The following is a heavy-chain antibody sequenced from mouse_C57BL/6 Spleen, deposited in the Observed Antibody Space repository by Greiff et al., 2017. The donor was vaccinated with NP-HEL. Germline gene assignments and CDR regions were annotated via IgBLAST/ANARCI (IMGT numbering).Heavy chain of an antibody. CDR3: ARHNNYDY. CDR2: ISSGGSYT. D-gene: IGHD2-1*01. V-gene: IGHV5-6*01. CDR1: GFTFSSYG. Sequence: EVMLVESGGDLVKPGGSLKLSCEASGFTFSSYGMSWVRQTPDKRLEWVATISSGGSYTYYPDSVKGRFTISRDNAKNTLYLQMSSLKSEDTAMYYCARHNNYDYWGQGTTLTVSS. J-gene: IGHJ2*01.